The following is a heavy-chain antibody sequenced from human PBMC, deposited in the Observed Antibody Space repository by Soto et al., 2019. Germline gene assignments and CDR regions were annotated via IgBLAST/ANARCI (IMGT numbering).Heavy chain of an antibody. CDR2: IYYSGST. Sequence: TLSLTCTVSGGSISSGGYYWSWIRQHPGKGLEWIGYIYYSGSTYYNPSLKSRVTISVDTSKNQFSLKLSSVTAADTAVYYCARGIELGGTFDIWGQGTMVTVSS. J-gene: IGHJ3*02. D-gene: IGHD1-26*01. CDR1: GGSISSGGYY. V-gene: IGHV4-31*03. CDR3: ARGIELGGTFDI.